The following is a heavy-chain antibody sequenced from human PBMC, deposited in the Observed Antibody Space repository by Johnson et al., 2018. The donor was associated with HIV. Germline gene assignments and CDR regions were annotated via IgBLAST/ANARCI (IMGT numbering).Heavy chain of an antibody. CDR1: GFIFSSYG. CDR2: ISGSGDST. V-gene: IGHV3-23*01. Sequence: VQLMESGGGVVQPGRSLRLSCAASGFIFSSYGTHWVRQAPGKWLEWVSAISGSGDSTYYADSVNGRFTISRDNSKNTLYLQMNSLRAEDTAIYYCAKLKRRGDQDDAFDIWGQGTMVTVSS. J-gene: IGHJ3*02. D-gene: IGHD2-2*01. CDR3: AKLKRRGDQDDAFDI.